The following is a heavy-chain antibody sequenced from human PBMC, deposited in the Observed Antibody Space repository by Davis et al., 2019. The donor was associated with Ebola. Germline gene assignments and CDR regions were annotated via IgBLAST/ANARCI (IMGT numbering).Heavy chain of an antibody. CDR2: INPSGGST. Sequence: PSVKVSCKVSGYTLTELSMHWVRQAPGQGLEWMGIINPSGGSTSYAQKFQGRVTMTRDTSTSTVYMELSSLRSEDTAVYYCAREAVVVVAATAYYYYGMDVWGKGTTVTVSS. CDR1: GYTLTELS. CDR3: AREAVVVVAATAYYYYGMDV. J-gene: IGHJ6*04. V-gene: IGHV1-46*01. D-gene: IGHD2-15*01.